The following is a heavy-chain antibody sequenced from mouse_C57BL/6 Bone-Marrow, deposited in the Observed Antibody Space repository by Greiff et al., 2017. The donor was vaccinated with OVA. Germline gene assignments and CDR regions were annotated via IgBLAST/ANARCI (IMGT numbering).Heavy chain of an antibody. CDR1: GYTFTNYW. CDR2: IYPGGGYT. V-gene: IGHV1-63*01. Sequence: VKLMESGAELVRPGTSVKMSCKASGYTFTNYWIGWAKQRPGHGLEWIGDIYPGGGYTNYNEKFKGKATLTADKSSSTAYMQFSSLTSEDSAIYYCASGPVSWYFDVWGTGTTVTVSS. J-gene: IGHJ1*03. CDR3: ASGPVSWYFDV.